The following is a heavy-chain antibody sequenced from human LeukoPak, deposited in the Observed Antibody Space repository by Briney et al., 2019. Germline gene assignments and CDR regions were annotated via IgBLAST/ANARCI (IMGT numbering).Heavy chain of an antibody. CDR1: GGSFSGYY. CDR2: INHSGST. J-gene: IGHJ4*02. CDR3: ARTARYFDY. V-gene: IGHV4-34*01. Sequence: SETLSLTCAVYGGSFSGYYWSWIRQPPGKGLEWIGEINHSGSTNYNPSLKSRVTISVDTSKNQFSLKLSSVTAADTAVYYCARTARYFDYWGQGTLVTVSS.